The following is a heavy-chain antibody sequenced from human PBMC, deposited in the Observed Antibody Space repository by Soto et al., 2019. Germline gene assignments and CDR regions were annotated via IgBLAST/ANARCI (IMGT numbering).Heavy chain of an antibody. V-gene: IGHV3-23*01. CDR2: ISGSGGST. Sequence: GGSLRLSCAASGFTFSSYAMTWVRQAPGKGLERVLGISGSGGSTYYADSVKGRFTISRDNPKNTLYLQMNSLRAEDTAVYYCAKGPRGQQLTSYFDYWGQGTLVTVSS. CDR1: GFTFSSYA. D-gene: IGHD6-13*01. CDR3: AKGPRGQQLTSYFDY. J-gene: IGHJ4*02.